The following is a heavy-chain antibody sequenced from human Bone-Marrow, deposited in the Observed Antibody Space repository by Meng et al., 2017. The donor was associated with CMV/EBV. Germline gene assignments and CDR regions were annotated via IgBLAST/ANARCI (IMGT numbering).Heavy chain of an antibody. V-gene: IGHV4-34*01. J-gene: IGHJ5*01. D-gene: IGHD3-3*01. CDR2: INHSGST. Sequence: SETLSLTCAVYGGSFSGYYWSWIRQPPGKGLEWIGEINHSGSTNYNPSLKSRVTISVDTSKNQFSLKLSSVTAADTAVYYCARGRSYYDFWSGYYRNWFDPWGQGTTVTVSS. CDR1: GGSFSGYY. CDR3: ARGRSYYDFWSGYYRNWFDP.